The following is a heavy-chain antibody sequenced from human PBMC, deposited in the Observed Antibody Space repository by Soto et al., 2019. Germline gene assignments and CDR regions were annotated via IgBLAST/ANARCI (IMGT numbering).Heavy chain of an antibody. J-gene: IGHJ4*02. Sequence: PGGSLRLSCAASGFTFSSYAMSWVRQAPGKGLEWVSAISGSGGSTYYADSVKGRFTISRDNSKNTLYLQMNSLRAEDTAVYYCAKANVVVPAAMLDYWGQGTLVTVSS. D-gene: IGHD2-2*01. CDR1: GFTFSSYA. CDR3: AKANVVVPAAMLDY. CDR2: ISGSGGST. V-gene: IGHV3-23*01.